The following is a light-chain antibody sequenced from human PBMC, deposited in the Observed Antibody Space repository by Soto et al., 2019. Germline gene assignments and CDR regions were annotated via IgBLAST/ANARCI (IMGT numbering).Light chain of an antibody. CDR1: QSISNY. V-gene: IGKV1-39*01. CDR2: AAS. CDR3: QQSYSTPYT. J-gene: IGKJ2*01. Sequence: DIQMTQSPSSLSASVGVRVTITCRASQSISNYLNWYQQKPGKAPKLLIFAASSLQSGVPSRFSGSGSGTDFTLTIGSLQPEDFATYYCQQSYSTPYTFGQGTKLEIK.